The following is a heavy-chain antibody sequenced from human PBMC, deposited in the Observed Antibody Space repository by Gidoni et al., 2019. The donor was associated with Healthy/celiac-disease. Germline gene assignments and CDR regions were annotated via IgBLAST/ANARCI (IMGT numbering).Heavy chain of an antibody. D-gene: IGHD6-13*01. V-gene: IGHV3-23*01. J-gene: IGHJ5*02. CDR3: AKGEKSSSWYNWFDP. CDR2: ISCSGGST. CDR1: GFTLSSYA. Sequence: EVQLLESGGGLVQPGGSLRLSCAASGFTLSSYAMSWVGQAPGQGLEWVSAISCSGGSTYYADSVKGRFTISRDNSKNTLYLQMNSLRAEDTAVYYCAKGEKSSSWYNWFDPWGQGTLVTVSS.